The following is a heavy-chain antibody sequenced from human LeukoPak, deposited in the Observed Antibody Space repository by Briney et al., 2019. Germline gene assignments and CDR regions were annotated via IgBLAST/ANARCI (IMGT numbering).Heavy chain of an antibody. Sequence: PSETLSLTCTVSGGSISSGGYYWSWIRQHPGKGLEWIGYIYYSGSTYYNPSPKSRVTISVDTSKNQFSLKLSSVTAADTAVYYCARDYYGSGSPSDWGQGTLVTVSS. D-gene: IGHD3-10*01. J-gene: IGHJ4*02. CDR1: GGSISSGGYY. V-gene: IGHV4-31*03. CDR3: ARDYYGSGSPSD. CDR2: IYYSGST.